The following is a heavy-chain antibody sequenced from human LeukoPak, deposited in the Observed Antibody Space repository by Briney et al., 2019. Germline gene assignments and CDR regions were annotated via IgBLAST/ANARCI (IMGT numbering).Heavy chain of an antibody. CDR1: GGSITSSTYY. CDR3: ARRYSGYDHVDY. J-gene: IGHJ4*02. V-gene: IGHV4-39*01. D-gene: IGHD5-12*01. CDR2: IYHSGST. Sequence: SETLSLTCTVSGGSITSSTYYWDWIRQPPGKGLEWIGSIYHSGSTYYNPSLKSRVTISADTSKNQFSLKLGSVTAADTAMYYCARRYSGYDHVDYWGQGTLITVSS.